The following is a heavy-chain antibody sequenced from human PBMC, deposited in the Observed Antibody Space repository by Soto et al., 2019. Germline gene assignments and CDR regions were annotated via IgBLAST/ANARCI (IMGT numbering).Heavy chain of an antibody. D-gene: IGHD2-21*02. V-gene: IGHV4-39*01. J-gene: IGHJ4*02. Sequence: SETLSLTCTVSGGSISSSSYYWGWIRQPPGKGLEWIGSIYYSGSTYYNPSLKSRVTISVDTSKNQFSLKLSSVTAADTAVYYCARHVSIVVVTAIAPFFDYWGQGTQVTVSS. CDR3: ARHVSIVVVTAIAPFFDY. CDR2: IYYSGST. CDR1: GGSISSSSYY.